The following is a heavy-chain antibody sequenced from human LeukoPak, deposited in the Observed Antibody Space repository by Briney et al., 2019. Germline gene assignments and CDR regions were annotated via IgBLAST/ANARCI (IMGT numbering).Heavy chain of an antibody. CDR3: ARETGGAVGSTDFDY. V-gene: IGHV3-48*01. D-gene: IGHD4-17*01. Sequence: GGSLRLSCAASGFTFSSYSMNWVRQAPGKGLEWVSHITASGTAMFYADSVKGRFTISRDNAKNSLYLQMNSLRAEDTALYYCARETGGAVGSTDFDYWGQGTLVTVSS. CDR2: ITASGTAM. J-gene: IGHJ4*02. CDR1: GFTFSSYS.